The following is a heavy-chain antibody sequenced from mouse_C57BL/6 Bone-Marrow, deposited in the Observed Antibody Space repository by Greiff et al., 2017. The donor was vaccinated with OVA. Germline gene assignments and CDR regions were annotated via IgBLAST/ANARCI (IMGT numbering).Heavy chain of an antibody. CDR2: IWSGGST. D-gene: IGHD2-3*01. J-gene: IGHJ3*01. V-gene: IGHV2-2*01. CDR3: ARRGGVYDGYYAFAY. CDR1: GFSLTSYG. Sequence: VKLMESGPGLVQPSQSLSITCTVSGFSLTSYGVHWVRQSPGKGLEWLGVIWSGGSTDYNAAFISRLSISKDNSKSQVFFKMNSLQADDTAIYYCARRGGVYDGYYAFAYWGQGTLVTVSA.